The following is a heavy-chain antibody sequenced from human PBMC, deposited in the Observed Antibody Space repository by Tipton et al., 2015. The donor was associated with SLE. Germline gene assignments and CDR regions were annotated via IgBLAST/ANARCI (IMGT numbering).Heavy chain of an antibody. Sequence: LRLSCTVSGGSMSSYYWSWIRQSPGRGLEWIAYIYYSESNTGSTNYNPSLKSRLTISGDTSKNQFSLKLTSVTAADTAVYYCARDKPYDIWGQGTMVTVSS. CDR1: GGSMSSYY. J-gene: IGHJ3*02. CDR2: IYYSESNTGST. CDR3: ARDKPYDI. V-gene: IGHV4-59*01.